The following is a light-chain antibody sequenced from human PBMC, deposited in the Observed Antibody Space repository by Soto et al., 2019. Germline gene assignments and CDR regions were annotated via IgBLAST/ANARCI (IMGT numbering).Light chain of an antibody. Sequence: DVEMTQSPLSLPVTLGQPASISCRSSQSLVDSDGNTYLNWFHQRPGQSPRRLIYWVSYRDSGVPARFSGSGSGTDFTLKISRVEAEDIGVYYCMQGTHWPRTFGHGTRVEVK. J-gene: IGKJ1*01. CDR3: MQGTHWPRT. CDR1: QSLVDSDGNTY. CDR2: WVS. V-gene: IGKV2-30*01.